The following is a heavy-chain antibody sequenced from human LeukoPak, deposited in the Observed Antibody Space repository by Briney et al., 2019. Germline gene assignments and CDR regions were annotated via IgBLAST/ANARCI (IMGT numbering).Heavy chain of an antibody. V-gene: IGHV1-46*03. CDR1: GYTFTSYY. CDR3: AREVVPAAPSFSFDY. D-gene: IGHD2-2*01. Sequence: GASVKVSCKASGYTFTSYYMHWVRQAPGQGLEWMGIINPSGGSTSYAQKFQGRVTMTRDTSTSTVYMELSSLRSEDTAVYYCAREVVPAAPSFSFDYWGQGTLVTVS. J-gene: IGHJ4*02. CDR2: INPSGGST.